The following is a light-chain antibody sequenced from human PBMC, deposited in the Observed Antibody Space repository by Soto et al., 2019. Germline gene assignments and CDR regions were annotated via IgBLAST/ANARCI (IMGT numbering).Light chain of an antibody. V-gene: IGLV2-14*01. CDR1: SRDVGGYNY. CDR2: GVT. CDR3: FSHRRGDSHV. J-gene: IGLJ1*01. Sequence: QSVLTQPASVSGSPGQSITISCTGTSRDVGGYNYVSWYQQYPGKAPKLMIYGVTNRPSGVSNRFSGSKTGNTASLTISGLQAEDEAYYYCFSHRRGDSHVFGTGTKVPS.